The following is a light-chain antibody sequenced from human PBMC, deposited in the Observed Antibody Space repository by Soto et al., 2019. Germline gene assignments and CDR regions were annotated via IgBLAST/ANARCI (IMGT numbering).Light chain of an antibody. CDR3: QQYNSYSSWT. CDR1: QNINNY. V-gene: IGKV1-33*01. CDR2: DAS. J-gene: IGKJ1*01. Sequence: DIQMTQSPSSLSASVGDRVTITCQASQNINNYLNWYQQKPGRAPKLLIYDASNLEAGVPSRFRGSGSGTEFTLTISSLQTDDFATYYCQQYNSYSSWTFGQGTKVDI.